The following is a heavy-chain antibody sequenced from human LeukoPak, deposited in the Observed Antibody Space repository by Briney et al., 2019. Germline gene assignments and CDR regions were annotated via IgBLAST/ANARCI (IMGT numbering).Heavy chain of an antibody. Sequence: SQTLSLTCAISGDSVSSNSAAWNWIRQSPSRGLEWLGRTYYRSKLYNDYAVSVKSRITINPDTSKNQFSLQLNSVTPEDTAVYYCARDVSMITFGGVIVRDNGFDPWGQGTLVTVSS. CDR1: GDSVSSNSAA. CDR3: ARDVSMITFGGVIVRDNGFDP. V-gene: IGHV6-1*01. D-gene: IGHD3-16*02. CDR2: TYYRSKLYN. J-gene: IGHJ5*02.